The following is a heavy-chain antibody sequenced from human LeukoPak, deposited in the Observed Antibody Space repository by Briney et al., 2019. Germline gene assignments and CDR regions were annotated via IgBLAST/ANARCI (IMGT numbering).Heavy chain of an antibody. CDR1: GGTFSSYA. D-gene: IGHD4-23*01. CDR2: IIPISGVA. CDR3: ARDPQDYGDKLYYFDY. J-gene: IGHJ4*02. V-gene: IGHV1-69*04. Sequence: SVKVSCKASGGTFSSYAISWVRQAPGQGLEWMGRIIPISGVANYAQKFQGRVTITAGKSTSTAYMELSSLRSEDTAVYYCARDPQDYGDKLYYFDYWGQGTLVTVSS.